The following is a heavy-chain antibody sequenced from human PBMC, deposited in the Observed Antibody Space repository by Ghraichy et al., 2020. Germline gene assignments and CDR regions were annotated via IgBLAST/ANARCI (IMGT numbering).Heavy chain of an antibody. V-gene: IGHV3-21*01. CDR1: GFTFSSYS. Sequence: GGSLRLSCAASGFTFSSYSMCWVRQAPGKGLEWVSYISSGSNYIYYADSVKGRFTISRDNAKKSLYLQMNSLRAKDTAGYYCARGLSGASGSYSFENWGQGTQVTVSS. CDR3: ARGLSGASGSYSFEN. D-gene: IGHD3-10*01. J-gene: IGHJ4*02. CDR2: ISSGSNYI.